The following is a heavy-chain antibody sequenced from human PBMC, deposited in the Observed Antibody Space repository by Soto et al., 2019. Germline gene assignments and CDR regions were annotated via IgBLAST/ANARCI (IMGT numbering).Heavy chain of an antibody. CDR3: ARDQVVGTTGWFDP. J-gene: IGHJ5*02. D-gene: IGHD1-1*01. V-gene: IGHV1-69*08. CDR1: GGTFSTYT. CDR2: IIPIRDIA. Sequence: QVQLVQSGAEVKKPGSSVKVSCKASGGTFSTYTISWVRQAPGQGLEWMGRIIPIRDIANYAQNFQGRVTITADKSTRTADMELSTLRAEDTAVYYCARDQVVGTTGWFDPWGQGTLVSVSS.